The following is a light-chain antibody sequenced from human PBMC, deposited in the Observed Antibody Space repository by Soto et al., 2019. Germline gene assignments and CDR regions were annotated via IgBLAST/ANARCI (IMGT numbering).Light chain of an antibody. CDR3: KQYNSYPIT. J-gene: IGKJ5*01. CDR2: KAS. CDR1: QSISSW. Sequence: DIQMTQSPSTLSASVGDRVTITCRASQSISSWLAWYQQKPGKAPKLLIYKASSLESGVPSRFSGSGSGTEFTITISSLQPDDFATYYCKQYNSYPITFGQGTRLEIK. V-gene: IGKV1-5*03.